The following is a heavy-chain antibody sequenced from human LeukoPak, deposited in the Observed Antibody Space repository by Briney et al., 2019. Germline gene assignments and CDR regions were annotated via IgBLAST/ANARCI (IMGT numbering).Heavy chain of an antibody. Sequence: GGSLRLSCAASGFTFSRYWMSWVRQAPGRGLEWVANIKQDGSEKYYVDSVKGRFTISRDNAKNSLYLQMNSLRAEDTAVYYCAREGGFCTNSVCYSYWYFDLWGRGTLVTVSS. V-gene: IGHV3-7*01. J-gene: IGHJ2*01. CDR2: IKQDGSEK. D-gene: IGHD2-8*01. CDR3: AREGGFCTNSVCYSYWYFDL. CDR1: GFTFSRYW.